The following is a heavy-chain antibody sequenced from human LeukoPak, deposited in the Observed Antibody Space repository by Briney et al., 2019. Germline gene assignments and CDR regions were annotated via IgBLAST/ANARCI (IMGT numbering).Heavy chain of an antibody. CDR3: ARDRHDYGDYYFDY. V-gene: IGHV3-53*01. D-gene: IGHD4-17*01. J-gene: IGHJ4*02. Sequence: GSLRLSCAASGFTVSSNYMSWVRQAPGKGLEWVSVIYSGGGTYYADSVKGRFTISRDNSKNTLYLQMNSLRAEDTAVYYCARDRHDYGDYYFDYWGQGTLVTVSS. CDR1: GFTVSSNY. CDR2: IYSGGGT.